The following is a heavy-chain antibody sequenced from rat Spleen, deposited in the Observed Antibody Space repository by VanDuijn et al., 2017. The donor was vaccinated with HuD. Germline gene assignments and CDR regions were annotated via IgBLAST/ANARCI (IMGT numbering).Heavy chain of an antibody. CDR1: GFTFTNYY. D-gene: IGHD1-6*01. Sequence: EVQLVESGGGLVQPGRSLKLSCAASGFTFTNYYIAWVRQAPTKGLEWVAYITTGGVNTYDRDSVKGRFTVSRDNAKSTLNLQMDSLRSEDTATYYCSTAGSGLDYYYAGGFDYWGQGVMVTVSS. CDR2: ITTGGVNT. V-gene: IGHV5-27*01. CDR3: STAGSGLDYYYAGGFDY. J-gene: IGHJ2*01.